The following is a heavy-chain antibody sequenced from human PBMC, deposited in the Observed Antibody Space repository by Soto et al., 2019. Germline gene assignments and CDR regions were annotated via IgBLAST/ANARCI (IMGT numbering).Heavy chain of an antibody. V-gene: IGHV1-2*04. J-gene: IGHJ2*01. CDR1: GEALYISV. Sequence: ASVEVSSTSSGEALYISVLDVSRKANGQGLEWMGWVNPNRGGTNYAQKFQGWVTMTRDTSISTAYMELSRLRSDDTAVYYCFFFQAEDGIRATVPVSAFLLNRSSDL. D-gene: IGHD1-26*01. CDR3: FFFQAEDGIRATVPVSAFLLNRSSDL. CDR2: VNPNRGGT.